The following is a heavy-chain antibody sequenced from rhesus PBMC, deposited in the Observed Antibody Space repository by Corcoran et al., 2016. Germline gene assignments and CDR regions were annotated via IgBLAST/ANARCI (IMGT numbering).Heavy chain of an antibody. CDR3: ARVNSSWYAFDF. CDR2: IYGSGGGT. Sequence: QVQLQESGPGVVKPSETLSLTCAVSGGSISDSYRWSWIRQPPGKGLEWIGDIYGSGGGTNYNPSLKNRVTISIDTSKNQFSLRLSSVTAADTAVYYCARVNSSWYAFDFWGQGLRVTVSS. CDR1: GGSISDSYR. J-gene: IGHJ3*01. V-gene: IGHV4-106*01. D-gene: IGHD6-13*01.